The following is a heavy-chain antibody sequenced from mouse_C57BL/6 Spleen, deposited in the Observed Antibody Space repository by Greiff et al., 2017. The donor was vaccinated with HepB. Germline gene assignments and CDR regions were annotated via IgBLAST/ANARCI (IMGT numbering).Heavy chain of an antibody. Sequence: VQLQQPGAELVKPGASVKLSCKASGYTFTSYWMHWVKQRPGQGLEWIGMIHPNSGSTNYNEKFKSKATLTVDKSSSTAYMQLSSLTSEDSAVYYCARNRDGYDSWFAYWGQGTLVTVSA. CDR2: IHPNSGST. D-gene: IGHD2-2*01. V-gene: IGHV1-64*01. CDR3: ARNRDGYDSWFAY. J-gene: IGHJ3*01. CDR1: GYTFTSYW.